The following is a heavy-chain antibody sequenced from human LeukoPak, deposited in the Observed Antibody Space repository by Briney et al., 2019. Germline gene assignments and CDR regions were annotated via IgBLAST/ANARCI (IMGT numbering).Heavy chain of an antibody. J-gene: IGHJ4*02. Sequence: GGSLRLSCAASGFTFSSYGMHWVRQAPGKGLEWVAFIRYDGSNKYYADSVKGRFTISRDNSKNTLYLQMNSLRAEDTAVYYCAKDAGLHTPYYFDYWGQGALVTVSS. CDR1: GFTFSSYG. CDR2: IRYDGSNK. CDR3: AKDAGLHTPYYFDY. D-gene: IGHD5-24*01. V-gene: IGHV3-30*02.